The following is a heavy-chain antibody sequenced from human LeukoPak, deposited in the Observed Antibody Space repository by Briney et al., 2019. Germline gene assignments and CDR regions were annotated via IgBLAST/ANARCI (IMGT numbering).Heavy chain of an antibody. V-gene: IGHV3-23*01. Sequence: GGSLRLSCAASGFSFSSYGTSWVRQAPGKGLEWVSAISSTGGTTYYADSVKGRFTISRDNSKNTLYLQMNSLRAEDTAVYYCAKRRGLELLYYYYMDVWGKGTTVTVSS. D-gene: IGHD1-7*01. CDR3: AKRRGLELLYYYYMDV. CDR1: GFSFSSYG. J-gene: IGHJ6*03. CDR2: ISSTGGTT.